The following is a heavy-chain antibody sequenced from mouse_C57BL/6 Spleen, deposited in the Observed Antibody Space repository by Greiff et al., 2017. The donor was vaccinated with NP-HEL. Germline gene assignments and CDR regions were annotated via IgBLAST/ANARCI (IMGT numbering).Heavy chain of an antibody. CDR2: INPNNGGT. J-gene: IGHJ2*01. CDR3: AYDYDKGFDY. CDR1: GYTFTDYN. D-gene: IGHD2-4*01. V-gene: IGHV1-22*01. Sequence: EVQLQESGPELVKPGASVKMSCKASGYTFTDYNMHWVKQSHGKSLEWIGYINPNNGGTSYNQKFKGKATLTVNKSSSTAYMELRSLTSEDSAVYYCAYDYDKGFDYWGQGTTLTVSS.